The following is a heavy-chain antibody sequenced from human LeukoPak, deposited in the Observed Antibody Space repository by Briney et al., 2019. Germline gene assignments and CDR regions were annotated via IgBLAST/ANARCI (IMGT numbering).Heavy chain of an antibody. J-gene: IGHJ4*02. CDR3: ARGPRESSSSDY. CDR1: GYRFTNFD. D-gene: IGHD6-13*01. V-gene: IGHV1-8*01. Sequence: ASVKISCKNSGYRFTNFDPNCVRQAPGQGLEWMGWMNPDNGNTGYAQKFQGRVSMSGDTSITTAFMVLSSLRSDDTAVYFCARGPRESSSSDYWGQGTLVTVSS. CDR2: MNPDNGNT.